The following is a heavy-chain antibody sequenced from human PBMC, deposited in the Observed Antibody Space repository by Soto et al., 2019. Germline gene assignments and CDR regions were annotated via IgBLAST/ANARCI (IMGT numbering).Heavy chain of an antibody. CDR2: NNPSGGST. CDR1: GYTFTSYY. Sequence: GASVKVSCKASGYTFTSYYMHWVRQAPGQGLEWMGINNPSGGSTSYAQKFQGRVTMTRDTSTSTVYMELSSLRSEDTAVYYCARTTTGYCSSTSCPRMRTYYYGMDVWGQGTTVTVSS. J-gene: IGHJ6*02. D-gene: IGHD2-2*01. CDR3: ARTTTGYCSSTSCPRMRTYYYGMDV. V-gene: IGHV1-46*01.